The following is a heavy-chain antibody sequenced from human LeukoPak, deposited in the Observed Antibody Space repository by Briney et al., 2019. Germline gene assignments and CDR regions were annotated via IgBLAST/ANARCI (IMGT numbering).Heavy chain of an antibody. V-gene: IGHV3-30*02. J-gene: IGHJ4*02. CDR2: IRYDGSNK. D-gene: IGHD3-10*01. CDR1: GFTFSSYG. CDR3: AKDHATYTMVRGRAGDY. Sequence: QSGGSLRLSCAASGFTFSSYGMHWVRQAPGKGLEWVAFIRYDGSNKYYADSVKGRFTISRDNSKNTLYLQMNSLRAEDTAVYYCAKDHATYTMVRGRAGDYWGQGTLVTVSS.